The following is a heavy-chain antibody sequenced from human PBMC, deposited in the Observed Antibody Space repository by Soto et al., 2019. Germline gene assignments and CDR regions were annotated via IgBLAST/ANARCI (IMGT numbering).Heavy chain of an antibody. V-gene: IGHV3-48*03. CDR3: AREPLVLIAALPRRSYYFDY. J-gene: IGHJ4*02. Sequence: GGSLRLSCAASGFTFSSYEMNWVRQAPGKGLEWVSYISSSGSTIYYADSVKGRFTISRDNAKNSLYLQMNSLGAEDTAVYYCAREPLVLIAALPRRSYYFDYWGQGTLVTVSS. CDR2: ISSSGSTI. CDR1: GFTFSSYE. D-gene: IGHD6-13*01.